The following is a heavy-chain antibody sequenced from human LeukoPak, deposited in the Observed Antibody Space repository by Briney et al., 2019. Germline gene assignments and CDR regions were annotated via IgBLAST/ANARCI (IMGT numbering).Heavy chain of an antibody. CDR1: GFTFSSYA. V-gene: IGHV3-23*01. Sequence: GGSLRLSCAASGFTFSSYAMSWVRQAPGKGLEWVSAVSGSGGSTYHADSVKGRFTISRDNSKNTLYLQMNSLRAEDTAVYYCARNSIAVAGYFQHWGQGTLVTVSS. D-gene: IGHD6-19*01. CDR3: ARNSIAVAGYFQH. J-gene: IGHJ1*01. CDR2: VSGSGGST.